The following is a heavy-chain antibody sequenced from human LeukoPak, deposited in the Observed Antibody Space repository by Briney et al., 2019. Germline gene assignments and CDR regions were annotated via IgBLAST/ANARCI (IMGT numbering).Heavy chain of an antibody. D-gene: IGHD6-19*01. CDR1: GGSISSYY. CDR2: IYYSGST. Sequence: SETLSLTCTVSGGSISSYYWSWIRQPPGKGLKWIGYIYYSGSTNYNPSLKSRVTISVDTSKNQFSLKLSPVTAADTAVYYCAAAVAELDAFDIWGQGTMVTVSS. CDR3: AAAVAELDAFDI. V-gene: IGHV4-59*01. J-gene: IGHJ3*02.